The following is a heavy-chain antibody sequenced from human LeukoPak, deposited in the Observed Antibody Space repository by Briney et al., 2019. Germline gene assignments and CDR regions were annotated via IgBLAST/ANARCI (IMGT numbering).Heavy chain of an antibody. J-gene: IGHJ4*02. Sequence: GGSLRLSCAASGFTFSSYWMHWVRQAPGKGLVWVSRINSDGSTTSYADSVKGRFTISRDNSKNTLYLQMNSLRAEDTAVYYCAKSGYNRFDYWGQGTLVTVSS. CDR2: INSDGSTT. CDR3: AKSGYNRFDY. CDR1: GFTFSSYW. D-gene: IGHD5-24*01. V-gene: IGHV3-74*01.